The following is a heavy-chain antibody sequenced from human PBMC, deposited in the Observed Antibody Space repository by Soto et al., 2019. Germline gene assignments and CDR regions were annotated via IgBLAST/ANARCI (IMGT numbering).Heavy chain of an antibody. CDR1: GFTFSSYA. J-gene: IGHJ4*02. Sequence: QVQLVESGGGVVQPGRSLRLSCAASGFTFSSYAMHWVRQAPGKGLEWVAVISYDGSNKYYADSVKGRFTISRDNSKNTLYLQMNSLRAEDTAVYYCARDLVVGAGSFDYWGQGTLVTVSS. CDR3: ARDLVVGAGSFDY. D-gene: IGHD1-26*01. CDR2: ISYDGSNK. V-gene: IGHV3-30-3*01.